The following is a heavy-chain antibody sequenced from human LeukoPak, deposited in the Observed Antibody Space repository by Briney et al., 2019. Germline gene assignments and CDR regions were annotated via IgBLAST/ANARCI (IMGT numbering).Heavy chain of an antibody. CDR3: AKEWGHSYGLRYFDY. CDR2: ISGSGGST. CDR1: GFTFSSYA. V-gene: IGHV3-23*01. J-gene: IGHJ4*02. D-gene: IGHD5-18*01. Sequence: SGGSLRLSCAASGFTFSSYAMSWVRQAPGKGLEWVSAISGSGGSTYYADSVKGRFTISRDNSKNTLYLQMNSLRAEDTAVYYCAKEWGHSYGLRYFDYWGQGTLVTVSS.